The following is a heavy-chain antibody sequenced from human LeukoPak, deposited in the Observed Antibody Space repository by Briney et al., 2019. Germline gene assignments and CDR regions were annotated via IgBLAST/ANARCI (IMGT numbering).Heavy chain of an antibody. V-gene: IGHV3-15*01. J-gene: IGHJ4*02. Sequence: GGSLRLSCATSGFTFNFAWMSWVRQAPGKGLEWVGRIKRNTQGATTDYAAAVKGRFTISRDDSKNTLYLQMNSLEIEDTGVYYCTTHPGYESYWGQGTLVTVSS. CDR2: IKRNTQGATT. CDR3: TTHPGYESY. D-gene: IGHD2-15*01. CDR1: GFTFNFAW.